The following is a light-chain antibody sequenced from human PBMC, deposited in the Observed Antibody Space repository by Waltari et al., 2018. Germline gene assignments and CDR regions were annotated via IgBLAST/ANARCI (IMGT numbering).Light chain of an antibody. V-gene: IGLV3-21*04. CDR2: DDS. CDR1: KIDIKS. CDR3: HMWDSTKGV. Sequence: SYVLTQPPSVSVAPGKTARLTCGGHKIDIKSVHWYQQKPGQAPVLVMYDDSDRPSGIPERFSGSKSGNTATLTISTVEAGDEADYYCHMWDSTKGVFGTGTKVTVL. J-gene: IGLJ1*01.